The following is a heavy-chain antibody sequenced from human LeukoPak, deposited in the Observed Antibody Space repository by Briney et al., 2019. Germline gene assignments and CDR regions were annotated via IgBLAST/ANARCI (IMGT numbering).Heavy chain of an antibody. J-gene: IGHJ5*02. D-gene: IGHD4-17*01. CDR1: GFTFSSYG. V-gene: IGHV3-33*01. CDR3: ARDRGDYGNWFDP. Sequence: GGSLRLSCAASGFTFSSYGMHWVRQAPGKGLEWVAVIWYDGSNNYYADSVKGRFTISRDNSKNTLYLQMNSLRAEDTAVYYCARDRGDYGNWFDPWGQGTLVTVSS. CDR2: IWYDGSNN.